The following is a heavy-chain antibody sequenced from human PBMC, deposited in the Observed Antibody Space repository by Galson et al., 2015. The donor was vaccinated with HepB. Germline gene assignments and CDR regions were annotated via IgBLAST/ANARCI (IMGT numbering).Heavy chain of an antibody. CDR3: ATARGGYDGGGSFYYYFDF. Sequence: SVKVSCKVSGYTLTKLSMHWVRQAPGKGLEWMGGSNPEDGEIIYAQKFQGRVTMTEETSTDIAYMELRSLRSGDTAVYYCATARGGYDGGGSFYYYFDFWGQGTLLTVSS. J-gene: IGHJ4*02. CDR1: GYTLTKLS. CDR2: SNPEDGEI. V-gene: IGHV1-24*01. D-gene: IGHD3-22*01.